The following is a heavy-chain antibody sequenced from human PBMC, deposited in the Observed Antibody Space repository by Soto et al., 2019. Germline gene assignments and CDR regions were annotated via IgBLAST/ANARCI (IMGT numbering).Heavy chain of an antibody. D-gene: IGHD3-10*01. V-gene: IGHV3-23*01. CDR2: ISGGVDST. Sequence: QPGGSLRLSCAASGFTFNRYAFHWVRQAPGKGLEWVSAISGGVDSTFYADSVKGRFTISRDNSKNIQYLQMNNLRAEDTAIYYCAVGRVAETPYHYDSGMAVWGQGTTVTVSS. CDR1: GFTFNRYA. CDR3: AVGRVAETPYHYDSGMAV. J-gene: IGHJ6*02.